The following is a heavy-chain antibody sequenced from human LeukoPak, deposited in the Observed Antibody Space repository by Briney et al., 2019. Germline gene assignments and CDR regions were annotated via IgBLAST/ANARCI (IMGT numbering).Heavy chain of an antibody. V-gene: IGHV3-21*01. CDR1: GFTFSSYS. D-gene: IGHD3-22*01. CDR2: ISSSSSYV. J-gene: IGHJ4*02. CDR3: ARTSSYYYDSSD. Sequence: GGSLRLSCAASGFTFSSYSMNWVRQAPGKGLEWVSSISSSSSYVYYADSVKGRFTISRDNAKSSLYLQMNSLRAEDTAVYYCARTSSYYYDSSDWGQGTLVTVSS.